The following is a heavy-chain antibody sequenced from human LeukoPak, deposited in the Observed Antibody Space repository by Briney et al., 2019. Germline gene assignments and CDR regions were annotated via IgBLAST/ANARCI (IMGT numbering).Heavy chain of an antibody. CDR1: GGSISSYY. J-gene: IGHJ5*02. V-gene: IGHV4-4*07. Sequence: PSETLSLTCTVSGGSISSYYWSWIRQPAEKGLEWIGRIYTSGSTNYNPSLKSRVTMSVDTSKNQFSLKLSSVTAADTAVYYCARDMPYFGVVTPRGNWFDPWGQGTLVTVSS. CDR3: ARDMPYFGVVTPRGNWFDP. D-gene: IGHD3-3*01. CDR2: IYTSGST.